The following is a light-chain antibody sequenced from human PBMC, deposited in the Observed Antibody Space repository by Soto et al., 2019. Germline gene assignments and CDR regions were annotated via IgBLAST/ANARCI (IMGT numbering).Light chain of an antibody. J-gene: IGKJ1*01. V-gene: IGKV3-15*01. Sequence: EIVMTQSPATLSVSPGERATLSCRASQSVSSNLAWYQQKPCQAPRPLIYGASTRATGIPARFSGSGSGTEFTLTISSLXSEDFAVYYCQQYNNWPPWTFGQGTKVDIK. CDR2: GAS. CDR3: QQYNNWPPWT. CDR1: QSVSSN.